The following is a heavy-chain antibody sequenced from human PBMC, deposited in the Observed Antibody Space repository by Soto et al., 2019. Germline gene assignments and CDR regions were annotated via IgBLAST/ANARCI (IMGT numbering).Heavy chain of an antibody. CDR1: GGSISSYY. Sequence: QVQLQESGPGLVKPSETLSLTCTVSGGSISSYYWSWIRQPPGKGLEWIGYIYYSGSTNYNPSLKGRVTISVDTSKNQFSLKLSSVTAVDTAVYYCARRNWQWLAGFDYWGQGTLVTVSS. CDR3: ARRNWQWLAGFDY. V-gene: IGHV4-59*08. CDR2: IYYSGST. J-gene: IGHJ4*02. D-gene: IGHD6-19*01.